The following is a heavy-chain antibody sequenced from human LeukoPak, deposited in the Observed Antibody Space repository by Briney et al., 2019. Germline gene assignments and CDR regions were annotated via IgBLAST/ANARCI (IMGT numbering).Heavy chain of an antibody. J-gene: IGHJ3*02. CDR2: INPSGGST. D-gene: IGHD4-11*01. CDR3: ARTPYIHAFDI. CDR1: GGTFSSYA. V-gene: IGHV1-46*01. Sequence: ASVKVSCKASGGTFSSYAISWVRQAPGQGLEWMGIINPSGGSTSYAQKFQGRVTMTRDTSTSTVYMELSSLRSEDTAVYYCARTPYIHAFDIWGQGTMVTVSS.